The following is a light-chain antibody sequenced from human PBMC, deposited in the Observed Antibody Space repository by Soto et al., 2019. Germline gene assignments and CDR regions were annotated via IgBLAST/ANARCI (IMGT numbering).Light chain of an antibody. J-gene: IGKJ2*01. CDR1: QSVSHN. V-gene: IGKV3-15*01. CDR2: GAS. CDR3: QQSNNWPYT. Sequence: EILMTQSPATLSVSPGERATLSCRASQSVSHNLARYQQKPGQAPRLLFYGASTRATGIPARFSGSGSGTDFTLTISSLQSEDFAVYYCQQSNNWPYTFGQGTKLEIK.